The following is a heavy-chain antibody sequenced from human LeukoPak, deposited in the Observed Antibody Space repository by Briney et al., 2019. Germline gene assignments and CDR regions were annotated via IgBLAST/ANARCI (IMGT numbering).Heavy chain of an antibody. CDR2: ISAYNGNT. CDR1: GYTFTSYG. V-gene: IGHV1-18*01. CDR3: ARGTSGSYYNVDLDY. Sequence: ASVKVSCKASGYTFTSYGISWVRQAPGQGLEWMGWISAYNGNTNYAQKLQGRVTMTTDTSTSTAYMELRSLRSDDTVVYYCARGTSGSYYNVDLDYWGQGTLVTVSS. D-gene: IGHD3-10*01. J-gene: IGHJ4*02.